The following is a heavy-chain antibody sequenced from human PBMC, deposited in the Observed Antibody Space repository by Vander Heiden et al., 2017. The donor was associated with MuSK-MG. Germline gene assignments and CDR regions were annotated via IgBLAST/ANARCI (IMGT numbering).Heavy chain of an antibody. V-gene: IGHV3-74*01. CDR3: ARDGTGSGSSPIYNYYGMDV. Sequence: EVQLVESGGGLVQPGGSLRLSCAASGFTFSRFWMHWVRQGPGKGLGWVSRINSDGSSTSYADSVKGRFTISRDNAKNTLNVQMNSLRAEDTAVYYCARDGTGSGSSPIYNYYGMDVWGQGTTVTVSS. CDR1: GFTFSRFW. CDR2: INSDGSST. D-gene: IGHD3-10*01. J-gene: IGHJ6*02.